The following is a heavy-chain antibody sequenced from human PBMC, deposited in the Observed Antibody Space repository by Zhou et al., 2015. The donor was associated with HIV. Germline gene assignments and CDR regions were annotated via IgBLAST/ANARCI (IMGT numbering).Heavy chain of an antibody. D-gene: IGHD3-16*01. J-gene: IGHJ5*02. Sequence: EEQLVESGGGLVKRGGSRRLSCIASGFTFNNAWLSWVRQAPGKGLEWVGRIKSKPDGGTPEYAAPVKGRFSISRDNAKNSLYLEMRALRVEDTAFYYCAREVGDDWFDPWGQGTLVTVSS. CDR3: AREVGDDWFDP. CDR1: GFTFNNAW. V-gene: IGHV3-15*01. CDR2: IKSKPDGGTP.